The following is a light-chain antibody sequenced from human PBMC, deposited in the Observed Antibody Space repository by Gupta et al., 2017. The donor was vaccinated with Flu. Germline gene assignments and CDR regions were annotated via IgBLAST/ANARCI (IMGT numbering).Light chain of an antibody. CDR3: SSYTSRSTWV. J-gene: IGLJ3*02. Sequence: QSALTQPASVSGSPGQSITISCTGSSNDIGGYNYVSWYQQHPGKVPKVVIFEVSNRPSGVSNRFSGSKSSNTASLTISVRKAEDDADYYCSSYTSRSTWVFGGGTKLTVL. CDR2: EVS. CDR1: SNDIGGYNY. V-gene: IGLV2-14*01.